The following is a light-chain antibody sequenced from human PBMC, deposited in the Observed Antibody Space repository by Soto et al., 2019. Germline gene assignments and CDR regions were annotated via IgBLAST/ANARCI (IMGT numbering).Light chain of an antibody. CDR2: QDS. J-gene: IGLJ2*01. V-gene: IGLV3-1*01. CDR3: QAWDSSTVV. Sequence: SYELTQPPSGSVSPGQTASITCSGAKLGDKYACWYQQKPGQSPVLVIYQDSKRPSGIPERFSGSNSGNTATLTISGTQAMDEADYYCQAWDSSTVVFGGGTKVTVL. CDR1: KLGDKY.